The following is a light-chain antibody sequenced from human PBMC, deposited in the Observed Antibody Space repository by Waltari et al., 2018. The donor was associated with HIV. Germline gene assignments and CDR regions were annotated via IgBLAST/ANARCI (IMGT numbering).Light chain of an antibody. V-gene: IGLV3-21*04. CDR1: NLASNS. J-gene: IGLJ2*01. CDR2: DDS. Sequence: SYVLTQPPSVSVAPGKTARITCGGNNLASNSGHWYQHKPGQAPVLVIFDDSDRPSGVPERFSGSNSGNTATLTSSRVEAGDEADYYCQVWDSSGDHPLFGGGTKLTVL. CDR3: QVWDSSGDHPL.